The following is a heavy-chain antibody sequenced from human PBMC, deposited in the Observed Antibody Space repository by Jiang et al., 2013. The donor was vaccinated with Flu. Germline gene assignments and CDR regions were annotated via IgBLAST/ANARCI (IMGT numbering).Heavy chain of an antibody. D-gene: IGHD3-22*01. CDR1: GFTFSDYY. CDR3: ARGKPKANYDSSGFDI. J-gene: IGHJ3*02. V-gene: IGHV3-11*06. Sequence: VQLVESGGGLVKPGGSLRLSCAASGFTFSDYYMSWVRQAPGKGPEWVSYITSSSSYTKYADSVKGRFTISRDNAKNSLYLQMNSLRAEDTAVYYCARGKPKANYDSSGFDIVGPRDKWSPSL. CDR2: ITSSSSYT.